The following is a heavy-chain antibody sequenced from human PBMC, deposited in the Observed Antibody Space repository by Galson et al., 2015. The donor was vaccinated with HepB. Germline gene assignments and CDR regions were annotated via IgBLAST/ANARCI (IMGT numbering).Heavy chain of an antibody. D-gene: IGHD2-2*01. CDR1: AFTFSSYG. J-gene: IGHJ4*02. CDR3: ARDGGENIVVVPAAVGVDY. Sequence: SLRLSCAASAFTFSSYGMHWVRQAPGKGLEWVAVIWYDGSNKYYADSAKGRFTISRDNSKNTLYLQMNSLRAEDTAVYFCARDGGENIVVVPAAVGVDYWGQGTLVTVSS. CDR2: IWYDGSNK. V-gene: IGHV3-33*01.